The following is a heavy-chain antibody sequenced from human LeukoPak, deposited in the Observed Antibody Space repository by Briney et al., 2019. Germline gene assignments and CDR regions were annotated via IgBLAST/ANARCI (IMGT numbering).Heavy chain of an antibody. J-gene: IGHJ4*02. CDR1: GFTFSSYS. V-gene: IGHV3-21*01. CDR2: ISSSSSYI. D-gene: IGHD6-19*01. Sequence: GGSLRLSCAASGFTFSSYSMNWVRQAPGKGLEWVSSISSSSSYIYYADSVKGRFTISRDNAKNSLYLQMNSLRAEDTAVYYCARDAPTIYGYSSGWTYLFDHWGQGTLVTVSS. CDR3: ARDAPTIYGYSSGWTYLFDH.